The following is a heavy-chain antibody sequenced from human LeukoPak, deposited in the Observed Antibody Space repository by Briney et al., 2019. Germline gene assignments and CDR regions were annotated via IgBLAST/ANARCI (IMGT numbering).Heavy chain of an antibody. V-gene: IGHV4-34*01. Sequence: SETLSLTCAVYGGTFSGYYWSWVRQPPGKGLEWIGEINHSGSNNYNPSLKSRVTISVDTSKNQFSLKLSSVTAADTAVYYCARGVIVATIYFDYWGQGTLVTVSS. CDR1: GGTFSGYY. CDR3: ARGVIVATIYFDY. D-gene: IGHD5-12*01. CDR2: INHSGSN. J-gene: IGHJ4*02.